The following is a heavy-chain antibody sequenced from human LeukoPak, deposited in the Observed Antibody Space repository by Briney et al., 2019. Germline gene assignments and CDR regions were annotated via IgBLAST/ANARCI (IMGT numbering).Heavy chain of an antibody. CDR2: IYTSGST. V-gene: IGHV4-4*07. CDR3: AKDRQWGDSRYGMDV. D-gene: IGHD1-26*01. CDR1: GGSISSYY. J-gene: IGHJ6*02. Sequence: SETLSLTCTVSGGSISSYYWSWIRQPAGKGLEWIGRIYTSGSTNYNPSLKSRVTMSVDTSKNQFSLKLSSVTAADTAVYYCAKDRQWGDSRYGMDVWGQGTTVTVSS.